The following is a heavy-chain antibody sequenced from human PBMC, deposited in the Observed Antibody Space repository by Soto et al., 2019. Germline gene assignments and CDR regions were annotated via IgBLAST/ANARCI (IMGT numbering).Heavy chain of an antibody. V-gene: IGHV4-30-2*01. D-gene: IGHD3-3*01. CDR1: GGSISSGGYS. J-gene: IGHJ4*02. CDR2: IYHSGST. CDR3: ARAHYDFWSGYYSDFDY. Sequence: SETLSLTCAVSGGSISSGGYSWSWIRQPPGKGLEWIGYIYHSGSTYYNPSLKSRVTISVDRSKNQFSLKLSSVTAADTAVYYCARAHYDFWSGYYSDFDYWGQGTLVTVSS.